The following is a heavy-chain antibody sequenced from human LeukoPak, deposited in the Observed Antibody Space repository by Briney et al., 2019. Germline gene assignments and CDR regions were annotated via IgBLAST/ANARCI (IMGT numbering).Heavy chain of an antibody. Sequence: GGPLRPSCSASGFTFSNNWMSWASQAPGKGLEWVPNIKKDESEKYYVDSVKGRFTISRDNAKSSLYLQMNSLRAEDTAVYYCARALDSSSSRYQAFEEWGQGTLVTVSS. V-gene: IGHV3-7*01. CDR1: GFTFSNNW. D-gene: IGHD2-2*01. CDR2: IKKDESEK. CDR3: ARALDSSSSRYQAFEE. J-gene: IGHJ4*02.